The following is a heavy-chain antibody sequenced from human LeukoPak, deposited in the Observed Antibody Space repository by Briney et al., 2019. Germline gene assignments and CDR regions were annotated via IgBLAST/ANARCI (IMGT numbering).Heavy chain of an antibody. CDR3: ARDVDWNYADY. Sequence: KPSETLSLTCTVSGGSINTYYWSWIRQPAGKRLEWIGRISKSGSTNYNPSLKCRVTMSIDTSKNQFSLILTSVTAADTAVYYCARDVDWNYADYWGQGSLVTVSS. V-gene: IGHV4-4*07. CDR2: ISKSGST. CDR1: GGSINTYY. J-gene: IGHJ4*02. D-gene: IGHD1-7*01.